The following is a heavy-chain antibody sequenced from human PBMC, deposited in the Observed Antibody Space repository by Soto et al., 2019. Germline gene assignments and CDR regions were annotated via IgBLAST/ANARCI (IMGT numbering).Heavy chain of an antibody. CDR1: GYTFNNYY. J-gene: IGHJ4*02. CDR3: ERRAAAATFDY. Sequence: GESLKISCRGSGYTFNNYYIAWVRQMPGKGLEWMGIIFPGDSDVKYSPSFQGQVTISADKSISTVYLQWDVLKASDAAIYYCERRAAAATFDYWGQGTQVTVSS. V-gene: IGHV5-51*01. D-gene: IGHD6-13*01. CDR2: IFPGDSDV.